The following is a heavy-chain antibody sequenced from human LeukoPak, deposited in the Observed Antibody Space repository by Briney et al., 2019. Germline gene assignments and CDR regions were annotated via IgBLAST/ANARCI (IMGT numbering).Heavy chain of an antibody. D-gene: IGHD4-11*01. CDR2: ISSSSSTI. V-gene: IGHV3-48*04. CDR3: GRGSLFSNSRIDY. CDR1: GFTFSSYS. J-gene: IGHJ4*02. Sequence: GGSLRLSCAASGFTFSSYSMNWVRQAPGKGLEWVSYISSSSSTIYYADSVRGRFTISRDNAKNSLYLQMNSLRADHTAVYYCGRGSLFSNSRIDYWGQGTLVIVSS.